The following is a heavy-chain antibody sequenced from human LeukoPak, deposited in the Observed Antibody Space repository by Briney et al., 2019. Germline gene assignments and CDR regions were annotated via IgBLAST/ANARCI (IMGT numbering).Heavy chain of an antibody. Sequence: PSDTLSLTCTVSGGSISSSSYYWGWIRQPPGKGLEWIGSIYYSGSTYYNPSLKSRVTISLDTSKNQFSLKLSSVTAADTAVYYCARHVRYYDSFDYWGQGTLVTVSS. CDR3: ARHVRYYDSFDY. D-gene: IGHD3-22*01. CDR1: GGSISSSSYY. J-gene: IGHJ4*02. V-gene: IGHV4-39*01. CDR2: IYYSGST.